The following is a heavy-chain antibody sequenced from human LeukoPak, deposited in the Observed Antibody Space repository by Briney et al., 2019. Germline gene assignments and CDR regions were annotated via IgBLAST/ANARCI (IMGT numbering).Heavy chain of an antibody. CDR2: INSDGSST. Sequence: GGSLRLSCAASGFTFSSYWMHWVRQAPGKWLVWVSRINSDGSSTNYADSVKGRFTISRDNAKNTLYLQMNSLRAEDTAVYYCATSTYCSGGSCYSRTFQYWGQGTLVTVSS. CDR1: GFTFSSYW. CDR3: ATSTYCSGGSCYSRTFQY. J-gene: IGHJ4*02. D-gene: IGHD2-15*01. V-gene: IGHV3-74*01.